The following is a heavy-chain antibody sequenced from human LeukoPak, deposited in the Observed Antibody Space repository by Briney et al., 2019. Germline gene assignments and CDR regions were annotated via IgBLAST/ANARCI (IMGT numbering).Heavy chain of an antibody. CDR1: GFTFSDYT. CDR3: ARDLLDSTSYYYVEYLQH. V-gene: IGHV3-21*01. Sequence: GGSLRPSCAASGFTFSDYTMNWVRQAPGKGLEWVSSISTSSLYIFYADSVRGRFTISRDNAKNSLYLQMNSLRAGDTAVYYCARDLLDSTSYYYVEYLQHWGQGSLVTVSS. CDR2: ISTSSLYI. J-gene: IGHJ1*01. D-gene: IGHD3-22*01.